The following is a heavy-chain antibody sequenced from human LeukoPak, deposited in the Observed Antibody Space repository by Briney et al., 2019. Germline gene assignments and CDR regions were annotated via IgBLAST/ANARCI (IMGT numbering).Heavy chain of an antibody. Sequence: SETLSLTSTVSGGSISSYYWSWIRQPPGKGLEWIGYIYYSGSTNYNPSLKSRVTISVDTSKNQFSLKLSSVTAADTAVYYCARAGGYDILTGYYTRWFDPWGQGTLVTVSS. CDR3: ARAGGYDILTGYYTRWFDP. J-gene: IGHJ5*02. CDR1: GGSISSYY. D-gene: IGHD3-9*01. V-gene: IGHV4-59*12. CDR2: IYYSGST.